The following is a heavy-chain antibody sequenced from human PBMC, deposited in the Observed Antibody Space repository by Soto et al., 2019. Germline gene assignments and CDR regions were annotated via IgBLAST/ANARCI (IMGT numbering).Heavy chain of an antibody. V-gene: IGHV3-15*07. CDR1: GFTFSNAW. Sequence: GGSLRLSCAASGFTFSNAWMNWVRQAPGKGLEWVGRIKSKTDGGTTDYAAPVKGRFTISRDDSKNTLYLQMNSLKTEDTAVYYCTTEPWYYYYGMDVWGQGTTVTVSS. CDR2: IKSKTDGGTT. J-gene: IGHJ6*02. CDR3: TTEPWYYYYGMDV.